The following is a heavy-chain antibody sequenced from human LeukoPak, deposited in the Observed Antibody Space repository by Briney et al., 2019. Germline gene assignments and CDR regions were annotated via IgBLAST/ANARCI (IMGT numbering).Heavy chain of an antibody. D-gene: IGHD2-15*01. CDR1: GYPVSDYY. CDR2: IRGDTGDT. CDR3: ARVRVNSCDY. J-gene: IGHJ4*02. Sequence: GASVTISCKTSGYPVSDYYMHWVRQAPGQGLEWMGWIRGDTGDTDSPQKFRGRVTMTRDTSSDTAYLELSRLRYDDTAIYFCARVRVNSCDYWRQGTLVTVSS. V-gene: IGHV1-2*02.